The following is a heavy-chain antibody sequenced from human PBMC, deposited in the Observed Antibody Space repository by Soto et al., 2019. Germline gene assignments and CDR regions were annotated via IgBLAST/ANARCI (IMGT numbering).Heavy chain of an antibody. J-gene: IGHJ6*02. CDR3: ARGGYCSSTSCYQVYYYGMEV. V-gene: IGHV1-18*01. D-gene: IGHD2-2*03. CDR1: GYTFTKYG. Sequence: QEQLVQSGAEVKEPGASVKVSCQASGYTFTKYGISWVRQAPGQGLEWMGWISINHRNTNYAQNLQGRVTMTIDTYTSTAYLELRNLRYDDTAVYFCARGGYCSSTSCYQVYYYGMEVWGQGTTVTVSS. CDR2: ISINHRNT.